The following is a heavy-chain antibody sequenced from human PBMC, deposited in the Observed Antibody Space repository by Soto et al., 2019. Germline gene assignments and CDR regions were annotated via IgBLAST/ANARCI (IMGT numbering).Heavy chain of an antibody. V-gene: IGHV1-24*01. CDR2: FDPEDGET. CDR3: ATDVRAQGDPPENLDI. J-gene: IGHJ3*02. Sequence: ASVKVSCKVSGYTLTELSMHWVRQAPGKGLEWMGGFDPEDGETIYAQKFQGRVTMTEDTSTDTAYMELSSLRSEDTAVYYCATDVRAQGDPPENLDIWGQGTMVTVSS. CDR1: GYTLTELS.